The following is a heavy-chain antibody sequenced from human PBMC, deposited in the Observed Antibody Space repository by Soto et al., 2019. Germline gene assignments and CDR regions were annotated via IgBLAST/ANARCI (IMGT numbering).Heavy chain of an antibody. Sequence: EVQLLESGGGLVQPGGSLRLSCAASGFTFSSYAMNWVRQAPGKGLEWVSVISGSSGSTYYADSVKGRFTIARDNSKNTLYLQMNSLRAEDTAVYYCAIRTVGWYFDLWGRGTLVTVSS. J-gene: IGHJ2*01. CDR2: ISGSSGST. CDR3: AIRTVGWYFDL. D-gene: IGHD4-17*01. CDR1: GFTFSSYA. V-gene: IGHV3-23*01.